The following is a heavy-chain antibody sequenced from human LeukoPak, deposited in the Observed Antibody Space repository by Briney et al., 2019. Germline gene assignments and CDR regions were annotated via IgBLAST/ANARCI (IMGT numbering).Heavy chain of an antibody. V-gene: IGHV1-18*01. CDR3: ARDRSPDFWSGDYRDAFDI. J-gene: IGHJ3*02. D-gene: IGHD3-3*01. CDR1: GYTFTSYG. Sequence: ASVKVSCKASGYTFTSYGISWVRQAPGQGLEWMGWISGYNGNTNSAQKLQGRVSMTTDTSTSTAYMELRSLRSDDTAVYYCARDRSPDFWSGDYRDAFDIWGQGTMVTVSS. CDR2: ISGYNGNT.